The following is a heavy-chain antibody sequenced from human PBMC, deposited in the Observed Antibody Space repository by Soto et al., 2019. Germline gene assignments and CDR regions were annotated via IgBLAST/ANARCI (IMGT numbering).Heavy chain of an antibody. Sequence: SETLSLTCTVSGGSISSGGFYWSWIRQHPGKGLEWIGYIFYSGSTNYNPSLKSRVTISVDTSKNQFSLNLNSVTAADTAVYYCVRDRGSRGYFDYWGQGNLVTVSS. D-gene: IGHD3-22*01. V-gene: IGHV4-31*03. CDR1: GGSISSGGFY. J-gene: IGHJ4*02. CDR2: IFYSGST. CDR3: VRDRGSRGYFDY.